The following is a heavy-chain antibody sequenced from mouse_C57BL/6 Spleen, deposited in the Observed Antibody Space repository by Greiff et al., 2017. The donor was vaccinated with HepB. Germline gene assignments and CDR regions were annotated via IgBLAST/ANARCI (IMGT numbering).Heavy chain of an antibody. CDR1: GYTFTSYG. CDR2: IYPRSGNT. CDR3: ARYYGSSPAWFAY. D-gene: IGHD1-1*01. V-gene: IGHV1-81*01. Sequence: VKLQESDAELVKPGASVKISCKVSGYTFTSYGISWVKQRTGQGLEWIGEIYPRSGNTYYNEKFKGKATLTADKSSSTAYMELRSLTSEDSAVYFCARYYGSSPAWFAYWGQGTLVTVSA. J-gene: IGHJ3*01.